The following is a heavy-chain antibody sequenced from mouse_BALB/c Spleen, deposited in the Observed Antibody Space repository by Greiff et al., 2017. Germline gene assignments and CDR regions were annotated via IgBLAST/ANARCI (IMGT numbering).Heavy chain of an antibody. D-gene: IGHD2-14*01. V-gene: IGHV5-6*02. CDR3: ARPGRYDAYFDY. CDR1: GFTFSSYG. Sequence: EVKLVESGGDLVKPGGSLKLSCAASGFTFSSYGMSWVRQTPDKRLEWVATISSGGSYTYYPDSVKGRFTISRDNAKNTLYLQMSSLKSEDTAMYYCARPGRYDAYFDYWGQGTTLTVSS. J-gene: IGHJ2*01. CDR2: ISSGGSYT.